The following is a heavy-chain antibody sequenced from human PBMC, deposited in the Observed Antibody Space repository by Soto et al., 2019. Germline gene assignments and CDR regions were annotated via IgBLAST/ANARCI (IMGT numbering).Heavy chain of an antibody. CDR2: ISNDARSI. CDR1: GFTFSNYA. V-gene: IGHV3-30*18. J-gene: IGHJ4*02. CDR3: TKGPWHLAYGPYFHY. D-gene: IGHD3-10*01. Sequence: QVQVVESGGGVVQPGKSLRLSCAASGFTFSNYAMHWVRQAPGKGLEWVASISNDARSIYYGDSVKGRFTVSRDNSKNTLYFHMNSLRAADTAVSQCTKGPWHLAYGPYFHYWGQGTLVTVSS.